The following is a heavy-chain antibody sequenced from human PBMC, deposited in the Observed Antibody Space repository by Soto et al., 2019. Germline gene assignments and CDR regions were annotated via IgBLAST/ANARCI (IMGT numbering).Heavy chain of an antibody. J-gene: IGHJ4*02. CDR1: GGSISSGGYS. CDR3: AHTNYYQRRGYYHYFDY. Sequence: SETLSLTCAVSGGSISSGGYSWSWIRQPPGKGLEWIGYIYHSGSTYYNPSLKSRVTISVDTSKNQFSLKLSSVTAADTAVYYCAHTNYYQRRGYYHYFDYWGQGTLVTVSS. D-gene: IGHD3-22*01. CDR2: IYHSGST. V-gene: IGHV4-30-2*01.